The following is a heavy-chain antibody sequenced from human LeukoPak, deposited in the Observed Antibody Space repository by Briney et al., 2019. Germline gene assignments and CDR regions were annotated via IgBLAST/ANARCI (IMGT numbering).Heavy chain of an antibody. V-gene: IGHV3-74*01. CDR3: VKGPYGSGSYYLFDY. D-gene: IGHD3-10*01. J-gene: IGHJ4*02. CDR2: ISSDGTTT. Sequence: PGGSLRLSCSASGFTFSGYWMHWVRQAPGKGLVWVSRISSDGTTTFYADSVKGRFTISRDNAKNTLYLLMNSLRAEDSAVYYCVKGPYGSGSYYLFDYWGQGTLVTVSS. CDR1: GFTFSGYW.